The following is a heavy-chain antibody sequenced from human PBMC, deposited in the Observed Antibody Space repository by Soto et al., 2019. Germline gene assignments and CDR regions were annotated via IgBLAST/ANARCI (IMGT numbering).Heavy chain of an antibody. CDR1: GYTLTELS. V-gene: IGHV1-24*01. Sequence: GASVKVSCKVSGYTLTELSMHWVRQAPGKGLEWMGGFDPEDGETIYAQKFQGRVTMTEDTSTDTAYMELSSLRSEDTAVYYCATDGILTGHSRSFTFDPWGQGTLVTVSS. CDR3: ATDGILTGHSRSFTFDP. D-gene: IGHD3-9*01. CDR2: FDPEDGET. J-gene: IGHJ5*02.